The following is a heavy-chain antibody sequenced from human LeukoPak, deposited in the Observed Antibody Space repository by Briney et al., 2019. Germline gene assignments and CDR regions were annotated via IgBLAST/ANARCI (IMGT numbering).Heavy chain of an antibody. CDR2: IYSGGNT. D-gene: IGHD1-26*01. CDR1: GFTVSSNY. J-gene: IGHJ3*02. CDR3: ARDVGFIAGATPGAFDI. Sequence: GGSLRLSCAASGFTVSSNYMTWVRQAPGKGLEWVSVIYSGGNTYYADSVKGRFTISRDNTKNTLYLQMNSLRADDTAVYYCARDVGFIAGATPGAFDIWGQGTMVTVSS. V-gene: IGHV3-66*01.